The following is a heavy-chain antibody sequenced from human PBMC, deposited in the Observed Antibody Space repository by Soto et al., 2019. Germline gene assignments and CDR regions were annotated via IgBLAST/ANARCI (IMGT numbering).Heavy chain of an antibody. CDR3: ASQPPEYSRRSFFDY. CDR1: GGSISSSSYY. D-gene: IGHD6-6*01. Sequence: SETLSLTCTVSGGSISSSSYYWGWIRQPPGKGLEWIGSIYYSGSTYYNPSLKSRVTISVDTSKNQFSLKLSSVTAADTAVYYCASQPPEYSRRSFFDYWGQGTLVTVSS. V-gene: IGHV4-39*01. CDR2: IYYSGST. J-gene: IGHJ4*02.